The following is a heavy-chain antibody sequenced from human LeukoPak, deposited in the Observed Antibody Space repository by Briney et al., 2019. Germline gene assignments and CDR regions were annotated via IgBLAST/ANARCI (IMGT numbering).Heavy chain of an antibody. D-gene: IGHD1-26*01. CDR2: ISYSGGT. CDR3: ARHGGSYTFDY. V-gene: IGHV4-59*08. CDR1: GGSISGYY. Sequence: SSGTLSLTCTVSGGSISGYYWSWIRQPPGKGLEWIGFISYSGGTNYNPSLKSRVTVSVDTSKNQFSPKLNSVTAADTAVYYCARHGGSYTFDYWGQGTLVTVSS. J-gene: IGHJ4*02.